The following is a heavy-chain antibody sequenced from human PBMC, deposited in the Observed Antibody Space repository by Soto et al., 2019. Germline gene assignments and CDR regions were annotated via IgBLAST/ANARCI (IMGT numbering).Heavy chain of an antibody. D-gene: IGHD3-22*01. CDR3: ARKGYYYDSSGYYRPFDY. J-gene: IGHJ4*02. CDR1: GGSFSGYY. CDR2: INHSGST. V-gene: IGHV4-34*01. Sequence: SETLSLTCAVYGGSFSGYYWSWIRQPPGKGLEWIGEINHSGSTNYNPSLKSRVTISVDTSKNQFSLKLSSVTAADTAVYYCARKGYYYDSSGYYRPFDYWGQGTLVTVSS.